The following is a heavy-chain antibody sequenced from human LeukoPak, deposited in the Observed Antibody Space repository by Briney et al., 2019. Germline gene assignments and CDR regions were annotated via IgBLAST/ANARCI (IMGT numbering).Heavy chain of an antibody. J-gene: IGHJ4*02. CDR2: INAGNGNT. Sequence: GASVKVSCKASGYTFTSYAMHWVRQAPGQRLEWVGWINAGNGNTKYSQKFQGRVTITRDTSASTAYMELSSLRSEDTAVYYCARGYYDSSGYYYLFDYWGQGTLVTVSS. CDR3: ARGYYDSSGYYYLFDY. CDR1: GYTFTSYA. D-gene: IGHD3-22*01. V-gene: IGHV1-3*01.